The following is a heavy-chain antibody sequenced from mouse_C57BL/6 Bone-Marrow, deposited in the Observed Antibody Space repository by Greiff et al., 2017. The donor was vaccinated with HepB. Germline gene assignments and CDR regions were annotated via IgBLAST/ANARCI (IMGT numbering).Heavy chain of an antibody. D-gene: IGHD1-1*01. CDR2: INPNYGTT. CDR3: ARNGSPQAWFAY. V-gene: IGHV1-39*01. Sequence: EVKLMESGPELVKPGASVKISCKASGYSFTDYNMNWVKQSNGKSLEWIGVINPNYGTTSYNQKFKGKATLTVDQSSSTAYMQLNSLTSEDSAVYYCARNGSPQAWFAYWGQGTLVTGSA. J-gene: IGHJ3*01. CDR1: GYSFTDYN.